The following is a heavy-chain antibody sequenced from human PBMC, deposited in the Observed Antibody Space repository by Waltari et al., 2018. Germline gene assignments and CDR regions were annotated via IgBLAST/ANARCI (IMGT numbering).Heavy chain of an antibody. V-gene: IGHV1-2*02. CDR3: ARGIGRWELAYGMDV. D-gene: IGHD1-26*01. J-gene: IGHJ6*02. CDR2: INPNGGGT. Sequence: QVQLVQSGAEVKKPGASVNVSCKASGYTFTGYYIYWVRQAPGQGLEWMGWINPNGGGTNYAQKFQGRGAMTEDTSIRTAYMELSRLGSDDAAVYYCARGIGRWELAYGMDVWGQGTTVTVSS. CDR1: GYTFTGYY.